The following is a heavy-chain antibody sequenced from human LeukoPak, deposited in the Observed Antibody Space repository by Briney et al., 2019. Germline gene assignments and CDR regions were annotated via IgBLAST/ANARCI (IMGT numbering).Heavy chain of an antibody. D-gene: IGHD3-10*01. CDR1: GYTLSELS. CDR2: FDPEYGKT. Sequence: GASVKASCKVSGYTLSELSMHWVRQAPGTGLEWMGGFDPEYGKTIYAQKVQGRVTMTEDTSTDTAYMELSSLRSEDTAVYYCTTEGRYGSGTYYMTFWGQGTLVTVSS. J-gene: IGHJ4*02. CDR3: TTEGRYGSGTYYMTF. V-gene: IGHV1-24*01.